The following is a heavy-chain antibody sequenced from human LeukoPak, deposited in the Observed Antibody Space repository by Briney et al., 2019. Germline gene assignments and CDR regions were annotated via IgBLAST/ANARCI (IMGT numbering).Heavy chain of an antibody. CDR3: ARDVGTAMGGGRDY. D-gene: IGHD5-18*01. V-gene: IGHV3-66*01. CDR1: GFTVGNNY. Sequence: GGSLRLSCAASGFTVGNNYMNWVRQAPGKGLEWVSLIFSHGETSYADSVKGRFTISRDNSKNTLYLQMNGLRVEDTAVYYCARDVGTAMGGGRDYWGQGTLVTVSS. CDR2: IFSHGET. J-gene: IGHJ4*02.